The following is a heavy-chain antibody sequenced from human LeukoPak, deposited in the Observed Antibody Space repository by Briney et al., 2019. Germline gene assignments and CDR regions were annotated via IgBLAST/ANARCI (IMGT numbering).Heavy chain of an antibody. D-gene: IGHD3-10*01. CDR2: IRYDGSSK. CDR1: GFTFSTSG. CDR3: AKGLTYGFDY. J-gene: IGHJ4*02. Sequence: GGSLRLSCAASGFTFSTSGMHWVRQAPGKGLEWVAFIRYDGSSKYFADSVKGRFTISRDNSKDTLYLQMNSLRAEDTAVYYCAKGLTYGFDYWGQGTLVTVSS. V-gene: IGHV3-30*02.